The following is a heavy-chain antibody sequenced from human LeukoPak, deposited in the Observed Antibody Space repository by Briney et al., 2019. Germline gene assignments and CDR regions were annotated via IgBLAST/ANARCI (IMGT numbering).Heavy chain of an antibody. CDR1: GFTLTTYG. V-gene: IGHV3-33*06. CDR2: IWYDGSKK. J-gene: IGHJ4*02. D-gene: IGHD3-3*01. CDR3: AKLFFNFSFAY. Sequence: GRSLRLSCAASGFTLTTYGTHWLRQAPGKGPEWVAVIWYDGSKKFYGDSVKGRFTVSRDTSENTMYLQMNTLRAEDTAVYYCAKLFFNFSFAYWGQGTLVTVSS.